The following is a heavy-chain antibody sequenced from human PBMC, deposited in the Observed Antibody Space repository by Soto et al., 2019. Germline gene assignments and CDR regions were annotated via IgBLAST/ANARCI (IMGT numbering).Heavy chain of an antibody. V-gene: IGHV4-31*03. Sequence: SETLSLTCSVSGGSIRRGGYYWSWIRQHPGKGLEWIGYIYYSGSSYSNPSLKSRVIMSVDTSKKQFSLRLSSLSAADTAVYYCARETYYFDSSGSARLGRDVWGQGTTVTVSS. CDR3: ARETYYFDSSGSARLGRDV. D-gene: IGHD3-22*01. CDR1: GGSIRRGGYY. J-gene: IGHJ6*02. CDR2: IYYSGSS.